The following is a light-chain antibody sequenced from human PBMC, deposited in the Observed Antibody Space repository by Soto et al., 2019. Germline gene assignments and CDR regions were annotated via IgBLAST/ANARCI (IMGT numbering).Light chain of an antibody. J-gene: IGLJ2*01. CDR1: SSNIGSNP. V-gene: IGLV1-44*01. Sequence: QSVLTQPPSASGTPGQRVTISCSGSSSNIGSNPVHWYQQVPGTAPKLLIHNNNQRPSGVPARFSGSKSGTSASLAISVLQSEDEADYYCAAWDDSLNGVLFGGGTKVTVL. CDR3: AAWDDSLNGVL. CDR2: NNN.